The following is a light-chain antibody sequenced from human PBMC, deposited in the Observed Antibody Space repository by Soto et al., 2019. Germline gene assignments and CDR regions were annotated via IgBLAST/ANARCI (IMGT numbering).Light chain of an antibody. CDR3: QQYGSSPLP. V-gene: IGKV3-20*01. J-gene: IGKJ4*01. CDR2: GAS. Sequence: NGLKQSVATLSLDTGERATRSGRVCQRVSSSYLAWYQQKPGQAPRLLIYGASSRATGIPDRFSGSGSGTDFTLTISRLEPEDFAVYYCQQYGSSPLPFGGGANVDI. CDR1: QRVSSSY.